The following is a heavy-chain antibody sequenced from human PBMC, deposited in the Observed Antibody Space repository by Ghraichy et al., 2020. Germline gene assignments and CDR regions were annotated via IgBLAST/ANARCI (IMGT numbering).Heavy chain of an antibody. V-gene: IGHV3-33*01. Sequence: LSLTCAASGFTFSSYGMHWVRQAPGKGLEWVAVIWYDGSNKYYADSVKGRFTISRDNSKNTLYLQMNSLRAEDTAVYYCARDGDFDWLLSYWGQGTLVTVSS. D-gene: IGHD3-9*01. J-gene: IGHJ4*02. CDR1: GFTFSSYG. CDR3: ARDGDFDWLLSY. CDR2: IWYDGSNK.